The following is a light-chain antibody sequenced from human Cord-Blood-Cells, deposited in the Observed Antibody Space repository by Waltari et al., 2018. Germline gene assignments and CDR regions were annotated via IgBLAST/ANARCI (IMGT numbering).Light chain of an antibody. CDR2: DVI. J-gene: IGLJ2*01. CDR3: SSYTSSSTNVV. Sequence: QSALTQPASVSGSPGQSITISCTRTSSDVGGYNYVSWYQQHPGKAPKLMIYDVINRPSGVSNRFSGSKSGNTASLTISGLQAEDEADYYCSSYTSSSTNVVFGGGTKLTVL. CDR1: SSDVGGYNY. V-gene: IGLV2-14*01.